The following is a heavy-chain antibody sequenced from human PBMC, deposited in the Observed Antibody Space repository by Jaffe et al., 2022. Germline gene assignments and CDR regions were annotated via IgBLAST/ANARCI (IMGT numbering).Heavy chain of an antibody. CDR2: INHSGST. CDR1: GGSFSGYY. Sequence: QVQLQQWGAGLLKPSETLSLTCAVYGGSFSGYYWSWIRQPPGKGLEWIGEINHSGSTNYNPSLKSRVTISVDTSKNQFSLKLSSVTAADTAVYYCARGRRYPNYVISDWGQGTLVTVSS. J-gene: IGHJ4*02. D-gene: IGHD1-7*01. CDR3: ARGRRYPNYVISD. V-gene: IGHV4-34*01.